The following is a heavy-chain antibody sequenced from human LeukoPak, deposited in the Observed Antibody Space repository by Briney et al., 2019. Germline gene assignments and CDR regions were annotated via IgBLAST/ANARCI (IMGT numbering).Heavy chain of an antibody. J-gene: IGHJ4*02. CDR2: IKQDGSEK. D-gene: IGHD2-2*01. CDR3: ARSSRFCSSSRCDGWYFDY. V-gene: IGHV3-7*01. Sequence: VGSLRLSCAASGFTFSSYWMSWVRQAPGNGLEWVANIKQDGSEKYYVDSVRGRFTISRDNAKNSLYLQMNSLRAEDTAVYYCARSSRFCSSSRCDGWYFDYWGQGTLVAVSS. CDR1: GFTFSSYW.